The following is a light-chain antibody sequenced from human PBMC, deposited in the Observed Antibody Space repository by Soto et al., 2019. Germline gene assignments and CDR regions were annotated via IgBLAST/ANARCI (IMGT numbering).Light chain of an antibody. Sequence: EIVLTQSPATLSLSPGERATLSCRASQSVSSYLAWYQQKPGQAPRLLIYDASNRATGIPARFSVSGSGTDFALTISSLEPEDFAGYYCRQRSNWPLTFGGGNEVEIK. J-gene: IGKJ4*01. V-gene: IGKV3-11*01. CDR3: RQRSNWPLT. CDR1: QSVSSY. CDR2: DAS.